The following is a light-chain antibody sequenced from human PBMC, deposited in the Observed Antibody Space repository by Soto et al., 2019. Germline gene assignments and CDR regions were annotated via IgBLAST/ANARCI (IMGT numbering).Light chain of an antibody. CDR1: SSNIGAGYD. CDR3: QSYDSSLSAVV. V-gene: IGLV1-40*01. CDR2: ANN. J-gene: IGLJ2*01. Sequence: QSVLTQPPSVPGAPGQRVTISCTGSSSNIGAGYDVHWYQQLPGTAPKLLIYANNNRPSGVPDRFSGSKSGTSASLAITGLQAEDEADYYCQSYDSSLSAVVFGGGTKLTVL.